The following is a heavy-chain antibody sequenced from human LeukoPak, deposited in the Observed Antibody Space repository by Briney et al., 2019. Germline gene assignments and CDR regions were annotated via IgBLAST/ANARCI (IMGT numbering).Heavy chain of an antibody. CDR2: IYSGGST. CDR1: GFTFSSNY. J-gene: IGHJ5*02. V-gene: IGHV3-53*01. CDR3: ARDSSGYNTWFDP. Sequence: PGGSLRLSCAASGFTFSSNYMSWVRQAPGKGLEWVSVIYSGGSTYYADSVKGRFTISRDNSKNTLYLQMNSLRAEDTAVYYCARDSSGYNTWFDPWGQGTLVTVSS. D-gene: IGHD3-22*01.